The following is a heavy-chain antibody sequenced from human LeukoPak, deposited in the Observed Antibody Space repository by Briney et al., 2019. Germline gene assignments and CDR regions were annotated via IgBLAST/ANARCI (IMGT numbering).Heavy chain of an antibody. D-gene: IGHD5-12*01. Sequence: GESLKISCEGSGYNFPTFWIGWVRQMPGKGLEWMGIIYPGDSDTRYNPSFQGQVTISADKSINTAYLRWSSLKASDTAVYYCARLSLGGFSGNDAFDIWGPGTMV. CDR2: IYPGDSDT. CDR3: ARLSLGGFSGNDAFDI. J-gene: IGHJ3*02. V-gene: IGHV5-51*01. CDR1: GYNFPTFW.